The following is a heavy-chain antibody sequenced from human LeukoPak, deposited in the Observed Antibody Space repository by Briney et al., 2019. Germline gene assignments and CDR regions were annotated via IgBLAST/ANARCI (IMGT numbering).Heavy chain of an antibody. V-gene: IGHV3-9*01. D-gene: IGHD5-24*01. CDR3: AKGEMATIMDAFDI. CDR1: GFTFDDYA. Sequence: GGSLRLSCAASGFTFDDYAMHWVRQAPGKGLEWVSGISWNSGSIGYADSVKGRFTISRDNAKNSLYLQMNSLRAEDTALYYCAKGEMATIMDAFDIWGQGTMVTVSS. J-gene: IGHJ3*02. CDR2: ISWNSGSI.